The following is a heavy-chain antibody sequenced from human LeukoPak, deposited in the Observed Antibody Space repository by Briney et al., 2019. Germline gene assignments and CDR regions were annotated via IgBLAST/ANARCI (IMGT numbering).Heavy chain of an antibody. CDR3: ARGAVAGLSMMVYSSFAYDAFDI. CDR1: GFTFSSYS. J-gene: IGHJ3*02. V-gene: IGHV3-21*01. D-gene: IGHD6-19*01. Sequence: GGSLRLSCTASGFTFSSYSMNWVRQAPGKGLEWVSSISSGSSYIYYADSVKGRFTISRDNSKNTLYLQMNSLRAEDTAVYYCARGAVAGLSMMVYSSFAYDAFDIWGQGTMVTVSS. CDR2: ISSGSSYI.